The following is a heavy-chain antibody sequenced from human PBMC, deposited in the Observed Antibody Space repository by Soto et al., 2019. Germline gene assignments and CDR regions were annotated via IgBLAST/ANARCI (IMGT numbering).Heavy chain of an antibody. CDR1: DFTFGGFP. CDR2: IGGSGGT. V-gene: IGHV3-23*01. CDR3: AKGQGWSYYYDS. D-gene: IGHD2-15*01. Sequence: EVQLLESGGGLVQPGGSLRLPLEAFDFTFGGFPMSGVRLAPGKGLEWFSSIGGSGGTYYADSVKGRFTISRDNSKNMLYLHLNSLRAEDTAMYYCAKGQGWSYYYDSWGQGTLVTVSS. J-gene: IGHJ4*02.